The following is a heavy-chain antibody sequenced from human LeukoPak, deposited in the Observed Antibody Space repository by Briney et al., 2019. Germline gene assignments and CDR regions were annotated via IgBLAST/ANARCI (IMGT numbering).Heavy chain of an antibody. Sequence: PETLSLTCTLSGDSISSNHYYFGCTRHPPGEGLELKGSIDYRGNTYYNASLQTRLTISIDKSKTQFSLPLSSVTAADTALYYCARHLYNYYYYYMDVWGEGTTVAVSS. CDR1: GDSISSNHYY. V-gene: IGHV4-39*01. CDR2: IDYRGNT. J-gene: IGHJ6*03. CDR3: ARHLYNYYYYYMDV. D-gene: IGHD3-10*01.